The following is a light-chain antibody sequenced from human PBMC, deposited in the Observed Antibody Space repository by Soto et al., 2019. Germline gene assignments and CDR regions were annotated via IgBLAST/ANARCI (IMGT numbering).Light chain of an antibody. J-gene: IGKJ1*01. CDR2: GAS. CDR3: KQYDTSPRT. CDR1: QSVSSNY. V-gene: IGKV3-20*01. Sequence: EIVLTQSPGTLSSSPGERATLSCRASQSVSSNYLAWYQQKRGQAPRLLIYGASSRATGIPTRFSGSGSGTDFTHTISRLEPEAFAVYYWKQYDTSPRTFGQGTKVEI.